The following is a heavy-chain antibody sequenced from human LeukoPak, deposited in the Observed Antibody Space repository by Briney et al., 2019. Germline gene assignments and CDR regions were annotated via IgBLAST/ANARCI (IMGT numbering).Heavy chain of an antibody. CDR2: MNPNSGNT. D-gene: IGHD6-13*01. V-gene: IGHV1-8*01. Sequence: ASVKVSCKASGYTFTSYDINWVRQATGQGLEWMGWMNPNSGNTGYAQKFQGRVTMTRNTSISTAYMELSSLRSEDTAVYYCARLGGSSSWYGDLRAVDYWGQGTLVTVSS. CDR3: ARLGGSSSWYGDLRAVDY. J-gene: IGHJ4*02. CDR1: GYTFTSYD.